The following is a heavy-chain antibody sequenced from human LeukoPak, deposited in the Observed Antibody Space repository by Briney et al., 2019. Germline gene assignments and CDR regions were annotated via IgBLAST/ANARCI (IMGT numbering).Heavy chain of an antibody. V-gene: IGHV4-39*01. J-gene: IGHJ3*02. CDR2: IYYSRSL. CDR3: ARALPLGDDFWSGGGAFDI. CDR1: SDSISISSYY. D-gene: IGHD3-3*01. Sequence: SETLSLTCTVSSDSISISSYYWAWIRQPPGKGREWIGWIYYSRSLYCNPSRKSRVPQSVDTFKIQFSMKLSSVTAADTAVYYCARALPLGDDFWSGGGAFDIWGQGTMVTVTA.